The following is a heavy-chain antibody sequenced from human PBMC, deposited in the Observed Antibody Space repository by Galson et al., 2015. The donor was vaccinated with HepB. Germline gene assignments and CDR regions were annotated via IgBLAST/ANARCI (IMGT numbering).Heavy chain of an antibody. V-gene: IGHV3-53*01. Sequence: SLRLSCAASGFTVSNNYMNWVRQAPGKGLEWVSVIYNGGNIHYADSVKGRFTISRDDSKNTLYLQMNSLRAEDTAVYYCAGGGFYYDKGDYSYLDSWGQGTLVTVSS. CDR2: IYNGGNI. CDR3: AGGGFYYDKGDYSYLDS. CDR1: GFTVSNNY. J-gene: IGHJ5*01. D-gene: IGHD3-22*01.